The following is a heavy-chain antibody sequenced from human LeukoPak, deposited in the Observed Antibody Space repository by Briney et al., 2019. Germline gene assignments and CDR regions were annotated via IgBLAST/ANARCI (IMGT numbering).Heavy chain of an antibody. Sequence: SETLSLTCTVSGGSVSSTTYYWSWIRQPPGKGLEWIASINYSGSTYCNPSLKSRVTISVDTSENQFSLKLSSVTAADTAVYYCARYVVYGSGKYYFDYWGQGTLVTVSS. CDR2: INYSGST. J-gene: IGHJ4*02. D-gene: IGHD3-10*01. CDR1: GGSVSSTTYY. CDR3: ARYVVYGSGKYYFDY. V-gene: IGHV4-39*01.